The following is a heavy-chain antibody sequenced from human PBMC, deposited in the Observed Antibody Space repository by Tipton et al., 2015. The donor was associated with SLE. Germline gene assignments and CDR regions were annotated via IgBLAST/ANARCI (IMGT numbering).Heavy chain of an antibody. D-gene: IGHD6-19*01. Sequence: TLSLTCTVSGGSISSYYWSWIRQPPGKGLEWIGYIYYSGSTKYNPSLKSRVTISVDTSKNQFSLRLTSVTAADTAVYYCATELFRGYTSGWGPDYWGQGTLVTVSS. V-gene: IGHV4-59*12. CDR2: IYYSGST. CDR1: GGSISSYY. J-gene: IGHJ4*02. CDR3: ATELFRGYTSGWGPDY.